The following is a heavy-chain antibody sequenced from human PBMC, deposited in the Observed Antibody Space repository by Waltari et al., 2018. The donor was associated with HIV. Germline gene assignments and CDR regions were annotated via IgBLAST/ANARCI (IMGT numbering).Heavy chain of an antibody. V-gene: IGHV3-21*01. J-gene: IGHJ6*02. D-gene: IGHD3-16*01. CDR3: ARDFWGGYYYGMDV. CDR2: NSSSSSYI. CDR1: GFTFSSYS. Sequence: EVQLVESGGGLVKPGGSLRLSCAASGFTFSSYSMNWVRQAPGKGLEWVSSNSSSSSYIYYADSVKGRFTISRDNAKNSLDLQMNSLRAEDTAVYYCARDFWGGYYYGMDVWGQGTTVTVSS.